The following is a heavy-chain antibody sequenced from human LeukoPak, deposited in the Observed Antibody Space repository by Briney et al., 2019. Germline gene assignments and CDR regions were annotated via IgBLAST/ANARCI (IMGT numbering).Heavy chain of an antibody. Sequence: SETLSLTCTVSGGSISSGDYYWSWIRQPPGKGLEWIGYIYYSGSTYYNPSLKSRVTISVDTSKNQFSLKLSSVTAADTAVCYCARGDSSSWYYFDYWGQGTLVTVSS. D-gene: IGHD6-13*01. CDR1: GGSISSGDYY. CDR3: ARGDSSSWYYFDY. V-gene: IGHV4-30-4*01. J-gene: IGHJ4*02. CDR2: IYYSGST.